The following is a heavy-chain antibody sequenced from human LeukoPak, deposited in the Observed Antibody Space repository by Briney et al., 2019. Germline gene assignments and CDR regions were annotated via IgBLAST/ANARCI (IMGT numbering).Heavy chain of an antibody. J-gene: IGHJ5*02. V-gene: IGHV3-21*01. CDR3: ARHTDPGGLLWFGELRIYNWFDP. CDR1: GFTFSSYS. D-gene: IGHD3-10*01. CDR2: ISSSSSYI. Sequence: GGSLRLSCAASGFTFSSYSMNWVRQAPGKGLEWVSSISSSSSYIYYADSVKGRFTISRDNAKNSLYLQMNSLRAEDTAVYYCARHTDPGGLLWFGELRIYNWFDPWGQGTLVTVSS.